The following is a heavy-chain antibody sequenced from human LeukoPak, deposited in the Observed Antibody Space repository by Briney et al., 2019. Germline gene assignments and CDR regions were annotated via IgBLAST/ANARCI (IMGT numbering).Heavy chain of an antibody. CDR1: GGSISSSSYY. J-gene: IGHJ4*02. Sequence: SETLSLTCTVSGGSISSSSYYWGWLRQPPGKGLEWIGSIYYSGSTYYNPSLKSRVAISVDTSKNQFSLKLSSVTAADTAVYYCARVERIAAAGEFDYWGQGTLVTVSS. CDR2: IYYSGST. D-gene: IGHD6-13*01. V-gene: IGHV4-39*07. CDR3: ARVERIAAAGEFDY.